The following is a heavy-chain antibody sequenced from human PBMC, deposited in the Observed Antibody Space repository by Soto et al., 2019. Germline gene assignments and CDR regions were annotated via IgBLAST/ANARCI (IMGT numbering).Heavy chain of an antibody. V-gene: IGHV3-13*01. D-gene: IGHD6-19*01. CDR1: GFTFSSYD. CDR2: IGTAGDT. J-gene: IGHJ4*02. CDR3: ARTPKQWLTYDY. Sequence: GGSLRLSCAASGFTFSSYDMHWVRQATGKGLEWVSAIGTAGDTYYPGSVKGRFTISRENAKNSLYLQMNSLRAEDTAVYYCARTPKQWLTYDYWGQGTLVTVSS.